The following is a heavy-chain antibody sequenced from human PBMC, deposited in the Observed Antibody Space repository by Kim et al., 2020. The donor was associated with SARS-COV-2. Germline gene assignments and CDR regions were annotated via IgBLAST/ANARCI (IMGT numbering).Heavy chain of an antibody. J-gene: IGHJ5*02. CDR3: ARGTDYSIYNWFDP. CDR1: GDSIGSYGYY. D-gene: IGHD4-4*01. CDR2: ISYSGNT. Sequence: SETLSLTCNVSGDSIGSYGYYWAWIRQHPGKGLEWIGSISYSGNTDYNPSLRGRIIIAADTSKNQFSLNLNSVNAADTAVYYCARGTDYSIYNWFDPWG. V-gene: IGHV4-31*03.